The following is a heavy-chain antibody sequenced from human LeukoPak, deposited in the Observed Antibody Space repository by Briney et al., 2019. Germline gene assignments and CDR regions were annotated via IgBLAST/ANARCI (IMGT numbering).Heavy chain of an antibody. V-gene: IGHV3-11*05. CDR2: VSTDSTYT. J-gene: IGHJ2*01. CDR1: GFTFSDYY. Sequence: GGSLRLSCTASGFTFSDYYMTWIRQAPGKGLVWLSYVSTDSTYTNYADSVKGRFTISRDNAKSSLYLQLNSLTAEDTAVYYCTREDNWYFDLWGRGTLVTVSS. CDR3: TREDNWYFDL.